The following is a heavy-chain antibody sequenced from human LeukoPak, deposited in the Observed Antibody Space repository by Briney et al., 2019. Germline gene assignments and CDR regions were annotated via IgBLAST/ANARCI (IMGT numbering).Heavy chain of an antibody. CDR3: ARPGPNWFDP. V-gene: IGHV4-34*01. CDR2: INHSGRT. J-gene: IGHJ5*02. D-gene: IGHD7-27*01. CDR1: GGSFSGYY. Sequence: SETLSLTCAVYGGSFSGYYWSWIRQPPGKGLEWIGEINHSGRTNYNPCLKSRVTISVDTSKNQFSLKLSSVTAADTAVYYCARPGPNWFDPWGQGTLVTVSS.